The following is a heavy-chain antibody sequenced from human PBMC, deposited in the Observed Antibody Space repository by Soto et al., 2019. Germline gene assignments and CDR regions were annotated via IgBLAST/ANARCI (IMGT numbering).Heavy chain of an antibody. J-gene: IGHJ6*02. V-gene: IGHV3-21*01. D-gene: IGHD6-13*01. CDR1: GFTFSSYA. CDR3: ARDSSSSDYYGMDV. Sequence: GGSLRLSCAASGFTFSSYAMSWVRQAPGKGLEWVSSISSSSSYIYYADSVKGRFTISRDNAKNSLYLQMNSLRAEDTAVYYCARDSSSSDYYGMDVWGQGTTVTVSS. CDR2: ISSSSSYI.